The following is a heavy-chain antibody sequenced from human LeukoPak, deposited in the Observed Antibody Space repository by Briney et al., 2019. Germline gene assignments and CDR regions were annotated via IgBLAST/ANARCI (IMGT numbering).Heavy chain of an antibody. V-gene: IGHV4-59*01. CDR3: ARGVVGIAAAGTGDWFDP. CDR2: IYYSGST. J-gene: IGHJ5*02. D-gene: IGHD6-13*01. Sequence: PSETLSLTCTVSGGSISSYYWSWIRQPPGKGLEWIGYIYYSGSTNYNPSLKSRVTISVDTSKNQFSLKLSSVTAADTAVYYCARGVVGIAAAGTGDWFDPWGQGTLVTVSS. CDR1: GGSISSYY.